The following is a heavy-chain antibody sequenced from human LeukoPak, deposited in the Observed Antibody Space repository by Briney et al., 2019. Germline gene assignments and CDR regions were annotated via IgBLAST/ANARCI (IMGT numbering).Heavy chain of an antibody. CDR3: ARRGDGGRSFDY. CDR2: IYGGGNT. J-gene: IGHJ4*02. CDR1: GFTVSGSY. V-gene: IGHV3-53*01. Sequence: GGSLRLSCAASGFTVSGSYMNWVRKAPGKGLEWVSLIYGGGNTYYADSVKGRFTISRDNSKNTLYLQMNSLRAEDTAVYYCARRGDGGRSFDYWGQGTLVTVSS. D-gene: IGHD4-23*01.